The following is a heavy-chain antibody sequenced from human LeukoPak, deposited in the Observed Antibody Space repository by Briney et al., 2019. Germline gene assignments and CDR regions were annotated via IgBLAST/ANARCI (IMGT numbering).Heavy chain of an antibody. CDR1: GFTVSSNY. Sequence: GGSLRLSCAASGFTVSSNYMSWVRQAPGKGLEWVSVIYSGGSKYYADSVKGRFTISRDNSKNTLYLQMNSLRAEDTAVYYCARGKNTAMVDYWGQGTMVTVSS. CDR3: ARGKNTAMVDY. CDR2: IYSGGSK. D-gene: IGHD5-18*01. V-gene: IGHV3-53*01. J-gene: IGHJ4*02.